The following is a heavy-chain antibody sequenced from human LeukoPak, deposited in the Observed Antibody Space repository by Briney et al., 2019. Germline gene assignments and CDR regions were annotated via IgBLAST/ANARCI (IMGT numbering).Heavy chain of an antibody. CDR1: GFTFRNYG. D-gene: IGHD2-8*02. J-gene: IGHJ4*02. Sequence: GRSLRLSCAASGFTFRNYGLHWVRQAPGEGLEWVSLISSDGRDIQYAQSVKGRFTISRDNSKNTLYLQMNSLRTEDTALYYCARDSYSSPGTGGSLDYWGQGTLVTVSS. CDR2: ISSDGRDI. CDR3: ARDSYSSPGTGGSLDY. V-gene: IGHV3-30*04.